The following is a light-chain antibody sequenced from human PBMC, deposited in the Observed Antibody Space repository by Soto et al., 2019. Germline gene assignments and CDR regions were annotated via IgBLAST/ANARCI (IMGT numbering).Light chain of an antibody. CDR3: LQYYSYPRT. V-gene: IGKV1-17*01. CDR1: QPIRNN. J-gene: IGKJ4*01. CDR2: SAS. Sequence: DIQMTQSPSSLSASVGDRVTIPCRASQPIRNNLGWYQQKPGEAPKRLIYSASNLESGVPSRFSGSGSGTEFTLTISGLQPEEFATYYCLQYYSYPRTFGEGTNVEIK.